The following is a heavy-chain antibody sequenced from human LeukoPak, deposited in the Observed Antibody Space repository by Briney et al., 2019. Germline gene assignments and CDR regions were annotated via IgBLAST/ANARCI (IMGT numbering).Heavy chain of an antibody. CDR3: AKDPAGPRGSY. D-gene: IGHD1-14*01. V-gene: IGHV3-23*01. CDR2: IGGSGDNT. CDR1: GFTFSGFA. Sequence: GGSLRLSCAASGFTFSGFAMSWVRRTPGKGLEWVSGIGGSGDNTLYADSVKGRFTISRDNSMNTLYLEMNSLRAEDTAVYYGAKDPAGPRGSYWGQGTLVTVSS. J-gene: IGHJ4*02.